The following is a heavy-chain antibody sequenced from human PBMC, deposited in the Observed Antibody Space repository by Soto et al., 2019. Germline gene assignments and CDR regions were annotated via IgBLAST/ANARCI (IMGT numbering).Heavy chain of an antibody. CDR1: GFTFSSYG. V-gene: IGHV3-33*01. J-gene: IGHJ4*02. Sequence: QVQLVESGGGVVQPGRSLRLSCAASGFTFSSYGMHWVRQAPGKGLEWVAVIWYDGSNKYYVDSVKGRFTISRDNSKNTLYLQMNSLRAEDTAVYYCAREAPIPSLDYWGQGTLVTVSS. CDR3: AREAPIPSLDY. CDR2: IWYDGSNK.